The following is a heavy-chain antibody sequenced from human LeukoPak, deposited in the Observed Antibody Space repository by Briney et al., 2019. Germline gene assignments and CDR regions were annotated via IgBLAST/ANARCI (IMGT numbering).Heavy chain of an antibody. CDR2: IKFDGSLA. V-gene: IGHV3-74*01. D-gene: IGHD3-16*01. CDR1: GFTFSTYW. CDR3: VTGHYDSRMYFDL. J-gene: IGHJ2*01. Sequence: PGGSLRLSCTASGFTFSTYWIHWVRQVPGKGLVWVSQIKFDGSLASYADSVKGRFTISRDNAKNTLYLQMNSLGTEDTAVSYCVTGHYDSRMYFDLWGRGTLVTVSS.